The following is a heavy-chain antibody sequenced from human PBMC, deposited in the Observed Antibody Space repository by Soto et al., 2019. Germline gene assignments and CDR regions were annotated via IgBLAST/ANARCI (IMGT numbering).Heavy chain of an antibody. V-gene: IGHV3-23*01. CDR1: GFTFSSYA. CDR3: ARRGPGTYFDY. CDR2: ISGSGDST. Sequence: EVQLLDSGGGLVQPGGSLRLSCAASGFTFSSYAMNWVRQAPGKGLEWVSVISGSGDSTYYADSVKGRFTISRDNSQTTLYLQMNRLRAEDTAVYYCARRGPGTYFDYWGQGTLVTVSS. D-gene: IGHD6-13*01. J-gene: IGHJ4*02.